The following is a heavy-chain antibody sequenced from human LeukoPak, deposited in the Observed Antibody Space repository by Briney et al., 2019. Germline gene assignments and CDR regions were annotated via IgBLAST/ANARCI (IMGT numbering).Heavy chain of an antibody. CDR3: ARHEYVGNSGDY. CDR2: IGTSSSTI. V-gene: IGHV3-48*02. CDR1: GFTFSTYA. Sequence: GGTLRLSCAASGFTFSTYAMNSVRQAPGKGLECVSYIGTSSSTIYYADSVKGRFPISRDNAKNSLYLQMKRIRDADTAAYYCARHEYVGNSGDYWGQGTLVTVSS. D-gene: IGHD4-23*01. J-gene: IGHJ4*02.